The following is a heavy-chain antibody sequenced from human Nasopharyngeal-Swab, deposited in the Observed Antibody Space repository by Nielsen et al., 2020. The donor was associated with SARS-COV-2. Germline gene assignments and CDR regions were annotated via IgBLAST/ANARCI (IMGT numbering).Heavy chain of an antibody. J-gene: IGHJ6*02. Sequence: SLRLSCAASGFTFSSYAMSWVRQAPGKGLEWVSAISGSGGSTYYADSVKGRFTISRDNSKNTLYLQMNSLRAEDTAVYYCAKSGGSSWSYGMNVWGQGTTVTVSS. D-gene: IGHD6-13*01. CDR2: ISGSGGST. CDR3: AKSGGSSWSYGMNV. V-gene: IGHV3-23*01. CDR1: GFTFSSYA.